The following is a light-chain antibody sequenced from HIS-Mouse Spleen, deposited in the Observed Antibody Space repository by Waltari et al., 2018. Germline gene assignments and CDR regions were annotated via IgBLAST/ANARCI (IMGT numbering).Light chain of an antibody. J-gene: IGKJ4*01. Sequence: DIVLTQSPATLSLSPGERATLSCRASPSVSSYLAGYQQKPGQAHRLLIYDASNRATGIPARFSGSGSGTDFTLTISSLEPEDFAVYYCQQRSNWLTFGGGTKVEIK. V-gene: IGKV3-11*01. CDR3: QQRSNWLT. CDR2: DAS. CDR1: PSVSSY.